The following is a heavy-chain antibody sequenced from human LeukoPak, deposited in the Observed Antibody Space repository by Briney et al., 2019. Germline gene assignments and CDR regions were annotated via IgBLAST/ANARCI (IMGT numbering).Heavy chain of an antibody. D-gene: IGHD1-26*01. CDR3: ARFPIVGATIPY. V-gene: IGHV1-69*13. J-gene: IGHJ4*02. Sequence: SVKVSCKASGGTFSSYAISWVRQAPGQGLEWMGGIIPIFGTANYAQKFQGRVTITADESTSTAYMELSSLRSEDTAVYYCARFPIVGATIPYWGQGTLVTVSS. CDR1: GGTFSSYA. CDR2: IIPIFGTA.